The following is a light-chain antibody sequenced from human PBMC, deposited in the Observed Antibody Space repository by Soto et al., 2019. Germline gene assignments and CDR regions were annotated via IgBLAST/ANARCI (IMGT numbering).Light chain of an antibody. V-gene: IGKV1-5*03. CDR3: QHYNSYSEA. Sequence: DIQMTQSPSTLSGSVGDRVTIPCRASQTIGSWLAWYQQKPGKAPKLLIYKASTLKSGVPSRFSGSGSGTEFTLTISSLQPDDFATYYCQHYNSYSEAFGQGTKVDIK. J-gene: IGKJ1*01. CDR2: KAS. CDR1: QTIGSW.